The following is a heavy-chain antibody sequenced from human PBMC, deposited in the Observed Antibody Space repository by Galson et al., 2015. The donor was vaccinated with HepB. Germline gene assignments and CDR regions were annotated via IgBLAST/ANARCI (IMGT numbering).Heavy chain of an antibody. J-gene: IGHJ5*02. CDR1: GYTFTSYG. CDR2: ISAYNGNT. D-gene: IGHD2-2*02. Sequence: SVKVSCKASGYTFTSYGISWVRQAPGQGLEWMGWISAYNGNTNYAQKLQGRVTMTTDTSTSTAYMELRSLRSDGTAVYYCARVVGGIVVVPAAIQTTKGPRSGWFDPWGQGTLVTVSS. CDR3: ARVVGGIVVVPAAIQTTKGPRSGWFDP. V-gene: IGHV1-18*01.